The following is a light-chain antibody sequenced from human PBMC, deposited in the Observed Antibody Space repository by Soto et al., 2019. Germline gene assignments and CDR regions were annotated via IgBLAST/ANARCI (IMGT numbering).Light chain of an antibody. V-gene: IGKV3-20*01. CDR2: GAS. Sequence: EIVLTQSPGTLSLSPGERATLSCRASQSLSSNYLAWYQQKPRQALRLLIYGASSRATGIPDRFSGSGSGTDFTLTVSRLEPEDFAVYYCQQYGSSVRTFGQGTKLEIK. CDR3: QQYGSSVRT. J-gene: IGKJ2*01. CDR1: QSLSSNY.